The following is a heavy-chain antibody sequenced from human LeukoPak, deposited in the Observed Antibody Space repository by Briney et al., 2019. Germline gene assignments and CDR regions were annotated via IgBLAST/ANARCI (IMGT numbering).Heavy chain of an antibody. CDR1: GLIVSSSY. CDR2: IYSGGGT. V-gene: IGHV3-53*01. CDR3: TRFRYTVYYFDY. J-gene: IGHJ4*02. D-gene: IGHD4-17*01. Sequence: GGSLRLSCAASGLIVSSSYMSWVRQAPVKGLEWVSVIYSGGGTYHADSVKGRFTISRDNSKNMLYLQMNSLRAEDTAVYYCTRFRYTVYYFDYWGQGALVTVSS.